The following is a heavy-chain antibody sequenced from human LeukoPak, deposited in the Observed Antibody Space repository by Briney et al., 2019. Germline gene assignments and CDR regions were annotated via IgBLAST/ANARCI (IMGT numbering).Heavy chain of an antibody. CDR1: GDSIATYY. CDR3: ARRKGCSGGSCYGDTFDY. CDR2: ISYSGSP. Sequence: PSETLSLTCSVSGDSIATYYWTWIRQPPGKGLEFIGYISYSGSPYYNPSLKSRVTMSVDTSKNQFSLNLRSVTAADTAVYYCARRKGCSGGSCYGDTFDYWGQGTLVTVSS. V-gene: IGHV4-59*08. J-gene: IGHJ4*02. D-gene: IGHD2-15*01.